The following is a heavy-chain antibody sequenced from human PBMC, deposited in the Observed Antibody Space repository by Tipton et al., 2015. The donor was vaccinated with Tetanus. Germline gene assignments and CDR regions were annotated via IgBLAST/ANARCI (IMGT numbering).Heavy chain of an antibody. J-gene: IGHJ4*02. D-gene: IGHD4-23*01. Sequence: SLRLSCAASGFTFSSYAMHWVRQAPGKGLEWVAVISYDGSNKYYADSVKGRFTISRDNSKNTLYLQMNSLRAEDTAVYYCARGLRWGFLDYWGQGPLVTVSS. CDR1: GFTFSSYA. CDR3: ARGLRWGFLDY. CDR2: ISYDGSNK. V-gene: IGHV3-30-3*01.